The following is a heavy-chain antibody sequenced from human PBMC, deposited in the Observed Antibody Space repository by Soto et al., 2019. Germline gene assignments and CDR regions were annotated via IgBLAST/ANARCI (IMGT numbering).Heavy chain of an antibody. CDR2: ISGSVGYI. CDR1: GFTFSSYS. CDR3: ARDRQSTPCYAPDY. J-gene: IGHJ4*02. Sequence: GGSLRLSCEGSGFTFSSYSMNWVRQAPGKGLEWVSSISGSVGYIYYADSVKGRFTISRDNAKNSLYLQMTSLRDEDTALYYCARDRQSTPCYAPDYWGQGSLVTVSS. V-gene: IGHV3-21*01. D-gene: IGHD3-16*01.